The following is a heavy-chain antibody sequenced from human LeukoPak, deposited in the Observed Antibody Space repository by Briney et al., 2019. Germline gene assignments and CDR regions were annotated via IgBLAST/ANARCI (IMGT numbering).Heavy chain of an antibody. CDR1: GFSFSSYW. Sequence: GGSLRLSCAASGFSFSSYWMNWVRQAPGKGLVWVAHINTDGRTTTYADSVKGRFTVARDNAKNTLYLEMNRLRAEDAAVYYCARDNTYMFDYWGQGTQVTVSS. V-gene: IGHV3-74*01. CDR3: ARDNTYMFDY. J-gene: IGHJ4*02. D-gene: IGHD2-2*02. CDR2: INTDGRTT.